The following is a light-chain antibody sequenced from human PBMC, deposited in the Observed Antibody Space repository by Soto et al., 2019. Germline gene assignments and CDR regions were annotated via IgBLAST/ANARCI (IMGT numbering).Light chain of an antibody. CDR2: GAS. V-gene: IGKV3-20*01. CDR1: RSVRSNY. Sequence: ESVLTQSPGTLSLSPGERATLSCRASRSVRSNYLAWYQHKRGQAPRLLIYGASNRATGIPDRFSGSGSGTDFTLSISRLEPEDFAVYYCQDYGSSRTFGQGTRVEI. CDR3: QDYGSSRT. J-gene: IGKJ1*01.